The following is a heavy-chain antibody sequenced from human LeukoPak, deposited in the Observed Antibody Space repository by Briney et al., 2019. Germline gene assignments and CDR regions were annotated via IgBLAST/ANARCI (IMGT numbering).Heavy chain of an antibody. CDR3: ARSIVGASSVDY. V-gene: IGHV3-30*02. J-gene: IGHJ4*02. Sequence: GGSLRLSCAASGFTFSSYAMHWVRQAPGKGLEWVAFIRYDGSNKYYADSVKGRFTISRDNSKNTLYLQMNSLRAEDTAVYYCARSIVGASSVDYWGQGTLVTVSS. CDR2: IRYDGSNK. CDR1: GFTFSSYA. D-gene: IGHD1-26*01.